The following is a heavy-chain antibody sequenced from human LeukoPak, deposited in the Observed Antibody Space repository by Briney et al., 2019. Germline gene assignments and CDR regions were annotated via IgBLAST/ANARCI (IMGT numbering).Heavy chain of an antibody. CDR2: ISSSGSTI. CDR3: ARDYSSSWYAFLDAFDI. V-gene: IGHV3-11*01. J-gene: IGHJ3*02. Sequence: PGGSLRLSCAASGFTFSDYYMSWIRQAPGKGREWVSYISSSGSTIYYADSVKGRFTISRDNAKNSLYLQMNSLRAEDTAVYYCARDYSSSWYAFLDAFDIWGQGTMVTVSS. D-gene: IGHD6-13*01. CDR1: GFTFSDYY.